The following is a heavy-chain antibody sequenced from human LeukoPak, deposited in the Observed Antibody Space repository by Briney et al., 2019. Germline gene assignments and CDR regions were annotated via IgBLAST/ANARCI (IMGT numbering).Heavy chain of an antibody. D-gene: IGHD2-2*01. Sequence: GGSLRLSCVVRVLMFRSYGMHWVRQAPGKALESVAFIRYDGSKDYYGESVKGRFRISRDNSNNTLNVHVKGMRPADTAVYWCATAPPKYDSSWHYFDFWGHGTLVTVSS. V-gene: IGHV3-30*02. CDR3: ATAPPKYDSSWHYFDF. CDR1: VLMFRSYG. CDR2: IRYDGSKD. J-gene: IGHJ4*01.